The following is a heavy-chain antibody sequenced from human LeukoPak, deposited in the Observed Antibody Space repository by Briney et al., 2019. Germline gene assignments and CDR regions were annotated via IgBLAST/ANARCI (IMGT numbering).Heavy chain of an antibody. Sequence: SETLSLTCAVYGGSFSGYYWSWIRQPPGKGLEWIGEINHSGSTKYNPYLKSRVTISVGTSKNQFSLKLSSVAAADTAVYYCARGRTTGYYDYLLMDVWGKRTTVTVSS. J-gene: IGHJ6*03. CDR1: GGSFSGYY. D-gene: IGHD2/OR15-2a*01. V-gene: IGHV4-34*01. CDR3: ARGRTTGYYDYLLMDV. CDR2: INHSGST.